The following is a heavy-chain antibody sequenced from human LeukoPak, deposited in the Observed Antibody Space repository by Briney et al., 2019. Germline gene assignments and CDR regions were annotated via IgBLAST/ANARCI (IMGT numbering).Heavy chain of an antibody. CDR3: ARVMGVDTTMVWSHYYYMDV. CDR1: GGTFSNYV. V-gene: IGHV1-69*05. Sequence: AVKVSRKASGGTFSNYVINRVREAPGQGLEWMGGIIPIFGTANYAQKFQGRVTITTDESTSTAYMEFSSLRDDDTAVYYCARVMGVDTTMVWSHYYYMDVWGKGTAVSVSS. D-gene: IGHD5-18*01. J-gene: IGHJ6*03. CDR2: IIPIFGTA.